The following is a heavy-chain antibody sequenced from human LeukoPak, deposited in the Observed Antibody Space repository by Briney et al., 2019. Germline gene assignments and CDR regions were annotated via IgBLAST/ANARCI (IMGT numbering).Heavy chain of an antibody. D-gene: IGHD3-9*01. J-gene: IGHJ4*02. CDR1: GFTFDDYG. CDR3: ARADYDILTGYCTRFDY. V-gene: IGHV3-20*04. CDR2: INWNGGST. Sequence: PGGSLRLSCAASGFTFDDYGMRWVRQAPGKGLEWGSGINWNGGSTGYADSVKGRFTISRDNAKNSLYLQMNSLRAEDTALYYCARADYDILTGYCTRFDYWGQGTLVTVSS.